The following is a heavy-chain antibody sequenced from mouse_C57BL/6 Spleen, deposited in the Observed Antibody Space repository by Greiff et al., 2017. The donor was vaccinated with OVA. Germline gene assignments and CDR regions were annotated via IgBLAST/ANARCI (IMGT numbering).Heavy chain of an antibody. D-gene: IGHD2-4*01. CDR2: ISDGGSYT. Sequence: EVQVVESGGGLVKPGGSLKLSCAASGFTFSSYAMSWVRQTPEKRLEWVATISDGGSYTYYPDNVKGRFTISRDNAKNNLYLQMSHLKSEDTAMYYCARDDDYGHYYAMDYWGQGTSVTVSS. J-gene: IGHJ4*01. CDR3: ARDDDYGHYYAMDY. CDR1: GFTFSSYA. V-gene: IGHV5-4*01.